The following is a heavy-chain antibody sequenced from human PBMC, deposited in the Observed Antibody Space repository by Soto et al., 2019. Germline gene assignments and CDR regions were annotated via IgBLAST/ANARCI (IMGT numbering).Heavy chain of an antibody. CDR2: ISGSGGST. J-gene: IGHJ4*02. D-gene: IGHD3-3*01. V-gene: IGHV3-23*01. Sequence: GGSLRLSCAASGFTFSSYAMSWVRQAPGKGLEWVSAISGSGGSTYYAGSVKGRFTISRDNSKNTLYLQMNSLRAEDTAVYYCAKGNDFWSGYYIGWGQGTLVTVSS. CDR3: AKGNDFWSGYYIG. CDR1: GFTFSSYA.